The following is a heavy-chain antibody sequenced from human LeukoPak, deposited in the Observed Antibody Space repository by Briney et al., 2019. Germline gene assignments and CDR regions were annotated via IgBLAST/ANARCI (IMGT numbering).Heavy chain of an antibody. D-gene: IGHD2-2*01. CDR2: INPNSGGT. V-gene: IGHV1-2*02. CDR1: GYTFTGYY. J-gene: IGHJ6*03. CDR3: ARDKVVVVPAAGYYYMDV. Sequence: GASVKVSCKASGYTFTGYYMHWVRQAPRQGLEWMGWINPNSGGTNYAQKFQGRVTMTRDTSISTAYMELSRLRSDDTAVYYCARDKVVVVPAAGYYYMDVWGKGTTVTVSS.